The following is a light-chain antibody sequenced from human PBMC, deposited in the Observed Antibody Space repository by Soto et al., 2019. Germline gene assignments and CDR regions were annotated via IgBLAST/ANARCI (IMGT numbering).Light chain of an antibody. J-gene: IGKJ5*01. CDR3: QQCNSWPT. CDR2: KES. Sequence: DIHVAQAACTLSGSVGDRVTITCRASQTISSWLAWYQQKPGKAPNLLIYKESYLESGVPSRFSGSGSGTEFTLTISSLEPDDFAVYYCQQCNSWPTFGQGTRLEIK. V-gene: IGKV1-5*03. CDR1: QTISSW.